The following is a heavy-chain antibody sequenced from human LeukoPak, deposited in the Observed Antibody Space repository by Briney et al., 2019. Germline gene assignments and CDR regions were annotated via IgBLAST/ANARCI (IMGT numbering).Heavy chain of an antibody. J-gene: IGHJ4*02. CDR2: IYYSGST. Sequence: PSETLSLTCTVSGGSISSSGYYWGWIRQPPGKGLEWIGSIYYSGSTYYNPSLKSRVTISVDTSKNQFSLKLSSVTAADTAVYYCARDRTGFEYWGQGTLVTVSS. D-gene: IGHD1-14*01. CDR3: ARDRTGFEY. V-gene: IGHV4-39*07. CDR1: GGSISSSGYY.